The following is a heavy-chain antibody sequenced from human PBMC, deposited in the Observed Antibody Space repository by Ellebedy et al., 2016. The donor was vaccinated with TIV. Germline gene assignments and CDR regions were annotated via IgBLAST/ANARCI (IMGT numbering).Heavy chain of an antibody. J-gene: IGHJ4*02. V-gene: IGHV4-61*05. CDR2: IYYSGST. D-gene: IGHD4-17*01. CDR3: ARVTSGDYYFDY. CDR1: GGSISSRSYY. Sequence: SETLSLTXTVSGGSISSRSYYWGWIRQPPGKGLEWIGYIYYSGSTNYNPSLKSRVTISVDTSKNQFSLKLSSVTAADTAVYYCARVTSGDYYFDYWGQGTLVTVSS.